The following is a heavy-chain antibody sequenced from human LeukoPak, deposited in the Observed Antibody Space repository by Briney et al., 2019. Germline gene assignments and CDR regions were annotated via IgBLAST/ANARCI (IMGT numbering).Heavy chain of an antibody. J-gene: IGHJ4*02. CDR3: AKAAVYSNRWTPFDD. V-gene: IGHV3-30*18. CDR2: LAGDGVNI. D-gene: IGHD2/OR15-2a*01. Sequence: GGSLRLSCAASGFTFSSYWMSWVRQAPGKGLEWVALLAGDGVNIFYADSVKGRFTISRDNSKNTLYLQMNSLRPEDTAVYYCAKAAVYSNRWTPFDDWGQGTLVTVSS. CDR1: GFTFSSYW.